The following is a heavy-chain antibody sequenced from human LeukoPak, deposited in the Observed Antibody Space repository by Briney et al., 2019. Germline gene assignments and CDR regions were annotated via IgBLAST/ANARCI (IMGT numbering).Heavy chain of an antibody. CDR3: ATQRGSYLWGTDFDY. V-gene: IGHV1-2*02. D-gene: IGHD3-16*01. CDR2: INPNSGDT. J-gene: IGHJ4*02. Sequence: ASVKVSCKASGYTFTGYYMHWVRQAPGQGLEWMGWINPNSGDTKYAQKFQGRVTMTRDTSISTAYMEVSRLRSDDTAVYYCATQRGSYLWGTDFDYWGQGTLVTVSS. CDR1: GYTFTGYY.